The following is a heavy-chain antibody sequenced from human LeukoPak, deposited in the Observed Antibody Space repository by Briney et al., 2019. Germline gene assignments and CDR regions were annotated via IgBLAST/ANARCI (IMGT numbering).Heavy chain of an antibody. Sequence: GASVKVSCKASGYTFTIYAMNWVRQAPGQGLEWMGWINTNTGNPTYAQGFTGRFVFSLDTSVSTAYLQISSLKAEDTAVYYCARAAERTYSSSAVAYYYYYGMDVWGQGTTVTVSS. CDR2: INTNTGNP. V-gene: IGHV7-4-1*02. CDR1: GYTFTIYA. CDR3: ARAAERTYSSSAVAYYYYYGMDV. J-gene: IGHJ6*02. D-gene: IGHD6-6*01.